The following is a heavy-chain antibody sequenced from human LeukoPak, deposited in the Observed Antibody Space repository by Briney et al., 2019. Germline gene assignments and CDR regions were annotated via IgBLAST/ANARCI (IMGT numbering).Heavy chain of an antibody. CDR1: SGSISTYY. Sequence: PSETLSLTCSVSSGSISTYYWSWIRQPPGKGLEWIGYIYYSGRTSYNPSLKSRVTISVDTSKNHFSLTLSSVIAADTAVYYCARDWTGGVSWFDPWGQGTLVTVSS. J-gene: IGHJ5*02. CDR2: IYYSGRT. CDR3: ARDWTGGVSWFDP. D-gene: IGHD3-16*01. V-gene: IGHV4-59*01.